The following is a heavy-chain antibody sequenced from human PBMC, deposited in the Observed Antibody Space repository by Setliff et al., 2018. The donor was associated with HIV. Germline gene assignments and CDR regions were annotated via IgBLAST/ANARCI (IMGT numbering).Heavy chain of an antibody. CDR3: ARRPDYFDY. J-gene: IGHJ4*02. CDR2: IYSSGST. V-gene: IGHV4-59*08. CDR1: GGSISSHY. Sequence: SETLSLTCTVSGGSISSHYWSWIRQPPGKGLEWIGHIYSSGSTNYNPSLKSRVTMSVDTSKNQFSLKLSSVTAADTAVYYCARRPDYFDYWGQGTLVTVSS.